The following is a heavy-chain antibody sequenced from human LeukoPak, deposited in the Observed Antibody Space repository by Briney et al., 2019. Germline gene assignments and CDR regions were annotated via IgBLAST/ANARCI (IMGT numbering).Heavy chain of an antibody. D-gene: IGHD3-3*01. V-gene: IGHV4-39*01. CDR1: GGSISSSSYY. Sequence: SETLSLTCTVSGGSISSSSYYWGWIRQPPGKGLEWIGSIYYSGSTYYNPSLKSRVTISVDTTKNQFSLKLSSVTAADTAVYYCARHATTLRFLGSMDVWGKGTTVTVSS. CDR2: IYYSGST. CDR3: ARHATTLRFLGSMDV. J-gene: IGHJ6*04.